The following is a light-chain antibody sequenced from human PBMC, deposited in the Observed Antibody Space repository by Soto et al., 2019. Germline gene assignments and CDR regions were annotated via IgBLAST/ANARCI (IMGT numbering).Light chain of an antibody. V-gene: IGLV4-69*01. CDR1: SGHSSYA. CDR3: QTWVTGIYV. CDR2: LNSDGSH. J-gene: IGLJ1*01. Sequence: QLVLTQSPSASASLGASVKLTCTLSSGHSSYAIAWHQQQPEKGPRYLMKLNSDGSHSKGDGIPDRFSGSSSGAERYLTISSLQSEDEADYYCQTWVTGIYVFGTGNKLTVL.